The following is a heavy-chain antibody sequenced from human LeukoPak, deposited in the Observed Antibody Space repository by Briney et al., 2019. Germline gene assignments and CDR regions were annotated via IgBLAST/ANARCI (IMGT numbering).Heavy chain of an antibody. CDR3: ARALYYYDSSGYYPEYYFDY. CDR1: GFSVSSNY. J-gene: IGHJ4*02. D-gene: IGHD3-22*01. V-gene: IGHV3-53*01. CDR2: IYSGGST. Sequence: GGSLSLSCAASGFSVSSNYMSWVRQAPGKGLEWVSVIYSGGSTYYADSVKGRFTISRDNSKNTLYLQMNSLRAENTAVYYCARALYYYDSSGYYPEYYFDYWGQGTLVTVSS.